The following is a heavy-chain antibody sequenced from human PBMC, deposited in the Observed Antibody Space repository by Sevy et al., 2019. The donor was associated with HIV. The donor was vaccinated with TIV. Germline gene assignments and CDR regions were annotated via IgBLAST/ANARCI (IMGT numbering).Heavy chain of an antibody. J-gene: IGHJ4*02. D-gene: IGHD1-26*01. CDR1: GFTFDNYA. CDR3: ARDLGTGYFDF. Sequence: GGSLRLSCAASGFTFDNYAMNWIRQAPGKGLEWISYISGSQYMIYYADSVKGRFTISRDDAKNSLYLQMNSLRPEDSAVYFCARDLGTGYFDFWGQGTLVTVSS. CDR2: ISGSQYMI. V-gene: IGHV3-11*01.